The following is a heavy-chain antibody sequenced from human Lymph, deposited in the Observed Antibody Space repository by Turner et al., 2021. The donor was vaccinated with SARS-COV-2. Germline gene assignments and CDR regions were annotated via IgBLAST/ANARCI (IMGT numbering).Heavy chain of an antibody. D-gene: IGHD3-10*02. J-gene: IGHJ4*02. CDR2: IYYSGST. V-gene: IGHV4-39*01. CDR3: ARHAYRFYVSSLLFDY. Sequence: QLQLQESGPGLVKPSETLSLTCPVSGGSISSSSYYWGWNRQPPGKGLEWIGSIYYSGSTYYNPSLKSRVTISVDTSKNQFSLKLSSVTAADTAVYYCARHAYRFYVSSLLFDYWGQGTLVTVSS. CDR1: GGSISSSSYY.